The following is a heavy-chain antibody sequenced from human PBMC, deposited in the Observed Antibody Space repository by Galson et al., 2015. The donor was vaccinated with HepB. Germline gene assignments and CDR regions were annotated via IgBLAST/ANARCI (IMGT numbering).Heavy chain of an antibody. V-gene: IGHV1-18*04. J-gene: IGHJ4*02. CDR2: ISTYNGHT. D-gene: IGHD2-8*01. Sequence: SVKVSCKASGYKFPSYGLNWVRQAPGQGLEWMRWISTYNGHTNCPKHFQGRVSMTTDTSTNTAYMELRSLTTGDTAMYYCARDGVMGRSRSKRYFDYWGQGTLVTVSS. CDR3: ARDGVMGRSRSKRYFDY. CDR1: GYKFPSYG.